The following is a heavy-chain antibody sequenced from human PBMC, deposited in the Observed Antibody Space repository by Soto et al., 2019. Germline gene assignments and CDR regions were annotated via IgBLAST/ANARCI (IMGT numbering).Heavy chain of an antibody. Sequence: ASETLSLTCNVSGGSISKFYWAWIRKTAGNGLEWMGRVYATGTTDYNTSLRSRVAMLVDISKKTFSLRLRSVTGADSGVYYCVRDGSKSLRDWFDPWGQGILVTVSS. CDR2: VYATGTT. J-gene: IGHJ5*02. CDR3: VRDGSKSLRDWFDP. CDR1: GGSISKFY. V-gene: IGHV4-4*07.